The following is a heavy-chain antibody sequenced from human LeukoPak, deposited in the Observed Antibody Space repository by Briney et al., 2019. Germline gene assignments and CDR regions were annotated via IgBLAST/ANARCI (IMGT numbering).Heavy chain of an antibody. Sequence: ASETLSLTCAVYGGSFSGYDWSWIRQPRGKGLEWIGEINHSGSTNYNPSLKSRVTISVDTSKNQFSLKLSSVTAADTAVYYCARLVWGTGDYYYYMDVWGKGTTVTISS. J-gene: IGHJ6*03. CDR3: ARLVWGTGDYYYYMDV. V-gene: IGHV4-34*01. CDR2: INHSGST. CDR1: GGSFSGYD. D-gene: IGHD1-1*01.